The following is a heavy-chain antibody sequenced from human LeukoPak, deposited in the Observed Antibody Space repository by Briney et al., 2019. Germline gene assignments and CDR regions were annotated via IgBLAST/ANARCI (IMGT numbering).Heavy chain of an antibody. J-gene: IGHJ5*02. Sequence: ASVKVSCKASGGTFSSYTISWVRQAPGQGLEWMGRIIPILGIANYAQKFQGRVTITTDESTSTAYMELSSLRSEDTAVYYCARELKVITMVREWYWFDPWGQGTLVTVSS. CDR2: IIPILGIA. D-gene: IGHD3-10*01. CDR3: ARELKVITMVREWYWFDP. V-gene: IGHV1-69*16. CDR1: GGTFSSYT.